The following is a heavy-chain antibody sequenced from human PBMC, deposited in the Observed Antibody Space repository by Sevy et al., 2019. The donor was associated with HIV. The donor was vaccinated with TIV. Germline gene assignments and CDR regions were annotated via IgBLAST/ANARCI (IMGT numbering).Heavy chain of an antibody. CDR2: INPNSGGT. CDR3: ASFLAARYYYGMDV. D-gene: IGHD6-6*01. V-gene: IGHV1-2*06. Sequence: ASVKVSCKASGYTFTGYYMHWVRQAPGQGLEWMGRINPNSGGTNYAQKFQGRVTMTRDTSISTAYMELSRLRSDDTAVYYCASFLAARYYYGMDVWGQGTTVTVSS. CDR1: GYTFTGYY. J-gene: IGHJ6*02.